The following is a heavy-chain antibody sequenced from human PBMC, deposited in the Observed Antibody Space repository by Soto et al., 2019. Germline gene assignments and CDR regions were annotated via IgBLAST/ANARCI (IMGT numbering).Heavy chain of an antibody. Sequence: SETLSLTCTVSGGSINSYYWSWIRQPPGKGLEWIGYIYYSGSTNYNPSLKSRVTISVDTSKNQFSLKLSSVTAADTAVYYCASLSDYDFWSGSEKNYYYYYYMDVWGKGTTVTVS. CDR3: ASLSDYDFWSGSEKNYYYYYYMDV. CDR2: IYYSGST. CDR1: GGSINSYY. J-gene: IGHJ6*03. V-gene: IGHV4-59*08. D-gene: IGHD3-3*01.